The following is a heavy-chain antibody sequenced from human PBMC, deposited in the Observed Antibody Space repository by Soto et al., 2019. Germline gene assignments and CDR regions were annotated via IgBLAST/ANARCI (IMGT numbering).Heavy chain of an antibody. J-gene: IGHJ6*02. V-gene: IGHV3-48*02. CDR1: GFTFSSYS. CDR2: ISSSSSTI. CDR3: ARDSSPPTYYYYGMDV. Sequence: GGSLRLSYAASGFTFSSYSMNWVRQAPGKGLEWVSYISSSSSTIYYADSVKGRFTISRDNAKNSLYLQMNSLRDEDTAVYYCARDSSPPTYYYYGMDVWGQGTTVTVSS. D-gene: IGHD6-6*01.